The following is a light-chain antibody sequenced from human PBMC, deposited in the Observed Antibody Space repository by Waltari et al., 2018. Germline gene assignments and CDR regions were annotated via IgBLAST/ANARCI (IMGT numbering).Light chain of an antibody. J-gene: IGLJ1*01. CDR1: SSDVGSYNY. CDR3: SSYTSSSSYV. CDR2: EVS. V-gene: IGLV2-14*01. Sequence: QSALTQPASVSGSPGQSITISCPGTSSDVGSYNYVSWYQQHPGKAPKRMIYEVSKRPSGVSSRFSGSKSGNTASLTISGLQAEDEADYYCSSYTSSSSYVFGTGTKVTVL.